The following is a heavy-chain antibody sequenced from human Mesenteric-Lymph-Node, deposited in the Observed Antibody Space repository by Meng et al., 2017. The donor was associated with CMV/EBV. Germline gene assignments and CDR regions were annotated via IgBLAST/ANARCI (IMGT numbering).Heavy chain of an antibody. J-gene: IGHJ5*02. Sequence: QVQLVQSGAEVKKPGASVRVSCKASGYTFIDYYINWVRQAPGQGLEWMGRINPKTGDTIYEENFQGRVTMTRDTSINTAYMELSSLTSDDTAVYYCGRGQQTFDPWGQGTLVTVSS. CDR2: INPKTGDT. CDR1: GYTFIDYY. CDR3: GRGQQTFDP. V-gene: IGHV1-2*06. D-gene: IGHD1-1*01.